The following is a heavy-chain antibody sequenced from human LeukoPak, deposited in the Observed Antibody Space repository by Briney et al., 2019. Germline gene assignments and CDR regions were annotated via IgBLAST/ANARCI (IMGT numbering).Heavy chain of an antibody. CDR3: AREGQYYYDSSGYRSVPDY. V-gene: IGHV4-34*01. CDR1: GGSFSGYY. CDR2: INHSGST. Sequence: SETLCLTCAVYGGSFSGYYWSWIRQPPGKGLEWIGEINHSGSTNYNPSLKSRVTISVDTSKNQFSLKLSSVTAADTAVYYCAREGQYYYDSSGYRSVPDYWGQGTLVTVSS. J-gene: IGHJ4*02. D-gene: IGHD3-22*01.